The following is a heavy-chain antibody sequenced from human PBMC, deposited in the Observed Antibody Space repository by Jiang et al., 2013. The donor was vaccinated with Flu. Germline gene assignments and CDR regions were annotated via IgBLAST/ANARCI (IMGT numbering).Heavy chain of an antibody. V-gene: IGHV1-2*02. Sequence: SGAEVKKPGASVKVSCKASGYTFTGHYMHWVRVAPGQGLEWMGWINPNNGGTNYAQKFQDRVTMTSDTSISTAYMELSSLRADDTAVYYCARGTFNWQDSTFDPWGQGTLVTISS. CDR2: INPNNGGT. CDR1: GYTFTGHY. J-gene: IGHJ5*02. CDR3: ARGTFNWQDSTFDP. D-gene: IGHD1-1*01.